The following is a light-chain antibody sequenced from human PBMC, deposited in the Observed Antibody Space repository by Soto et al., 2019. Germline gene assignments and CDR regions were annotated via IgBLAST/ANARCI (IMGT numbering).Light chain of an antibody. J-gene: IGKJ1*01. CDR1: QRLSASD. V-gene: IGKV3-20*01. Sequence: EIVLTQSPGTLSLSPVERATLSCRASQRLSASDIAWYQQKPGQAPKFLIYGVSSRATGIPDRFSGSGSGTDFTLTISRLEPEDFAVYYCQQYGSSRWTFGQGTKVDIK. CDR3: QQYGSSRWT. CDR2: GVS.